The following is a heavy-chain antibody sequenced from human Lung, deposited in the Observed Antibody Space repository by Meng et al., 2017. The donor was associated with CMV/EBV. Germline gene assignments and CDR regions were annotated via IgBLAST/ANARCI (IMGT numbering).Heavy chain of an antibody. CDR1: GGSFNAYY. CDR2: INHSGST. V-gene: IGHV4-34*01. J-gene: IGHJ6*02. D-gene: IGHD1-26*01. Sequence: GSLRLSCTVYGGSFNAYYYNWFRQAPGKGLEWIGEINHSGSTKYNPSLKSRVTISVDKSKNQFSLRLTSVTAADTAVFYCASESATYLGDRIYYHGMDDWGQGTTVTVSS. CDR3: ASESATYLGDRIYYHGMDD.